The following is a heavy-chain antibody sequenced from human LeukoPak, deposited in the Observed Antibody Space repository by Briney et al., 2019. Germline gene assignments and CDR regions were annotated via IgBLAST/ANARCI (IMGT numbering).Heavy chain of an antibody. Sequence: GGSLRLSCAASGFTVSSNYMSWVRQAPGKGLEWVSVIYSGGSTYYADSVKGRCTISRDNSKNTLYLQMNSLRAEDTAVYYCARDHSGYLTYYFDYWGQGTLVTVSS. CDR3: ARDHSGYLTYYFDY. J-gene: IGHJ4*02. CDR2: IYSGGST. D-gene: IGHD3-22*01. CDR1: GFTVSSNY. V-gene: IGHV3-53*01.